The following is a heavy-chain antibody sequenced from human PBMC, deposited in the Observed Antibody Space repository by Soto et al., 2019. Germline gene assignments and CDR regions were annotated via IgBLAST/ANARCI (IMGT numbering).Heavy chain of an antibody. CDR2: IRTKSNHYAT. CDR1: GLSFSDSG. D-gene: IGHD6-13*01. Sequence: GGSLRLSCAASGLSFSDSGIHWVRQASGKGLEWVGRIRTKSNHYATAYAASVKGRFTISRDDSRNTAYLQMNSLETEDTAVYYCTRLHFIVEPGINYWGRGTLVTVSS. V-gene: IGHV3-73*01. CDR3: TRLHFIVEPGINY. J-gene: IGHJ4*02.